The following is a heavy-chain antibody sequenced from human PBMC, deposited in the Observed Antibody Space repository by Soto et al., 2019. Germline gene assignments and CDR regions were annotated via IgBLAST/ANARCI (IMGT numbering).Heavy chain of an antibody. D-gene: IGHD3-9*01. CDR3: ARGTDTWFFAL. V-gene: IGHV4-59*12. CDR1: GGSLTSYY. J-gene: IGHJ2*01. Sequence: SETLSLTCTVSGGSLTSYYLSWIRQPPGKGLEWIGFVYYTGIARYNPSLKSRVTISVDTSKNQFSLKLTSVTAADTAVYYCARGTDTWFFALWGRGTLVTVSS. CDR2: VYYTGIA.